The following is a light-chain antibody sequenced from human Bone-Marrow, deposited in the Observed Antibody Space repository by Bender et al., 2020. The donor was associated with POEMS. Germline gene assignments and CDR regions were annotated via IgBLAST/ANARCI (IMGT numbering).Light chain of an antibody. CDR2: QDT. Sequence: SYELTQPPSVSVSPGQTATITCSGEKLGEEYACWYQQKPGQSPVVVIYQDTKRPSGIPERFSGSTSGNTASLTISGTQTMYEADYYCQSWGSNTAVFGGGTKLTVL. CDR1: KLGEEY. V-gene: IGLV3-1*01. J-gene: IGLJ2*01. CDR3: QSWGSNTAV.